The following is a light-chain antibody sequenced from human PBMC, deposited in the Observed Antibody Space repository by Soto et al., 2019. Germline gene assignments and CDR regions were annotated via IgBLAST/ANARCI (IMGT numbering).Light chain of an antibody. CDR3: QQYHSYSRT. J-gene: IGKJ1*01. CDR2: DAS. Sequence: EIVLTQSPGTLSLSPGERATLSCRASQSVSSSYLAWYQQKPGQPPRLLIYDASTRATGIPSRFSGSGSGTEFTLTISSLQPDDIATYYCQQYHSYSRTFGQGTKVDIK. CDR1: QSVSSSY. V-gene: IGKV3-20*01.